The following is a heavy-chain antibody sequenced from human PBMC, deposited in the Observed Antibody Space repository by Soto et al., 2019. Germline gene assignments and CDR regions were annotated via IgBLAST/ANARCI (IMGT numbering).Heavy chain of an antibody. D-gene: IGHD5-12*01. CDR1: GFNFKKFA. J-gene: IGHJ5*02. CDR3: AKVGGYDPRAYFDP. Sequence: EVQLLESGGGVVQPGGSLRLSCVASGFNFKKFAMAWVRQAPGEGLEWVSGISCCGGSTSYADSVKGRFSIARDDSKNTLSLQMNSLRAEDTALYYCAKVGGYDPRAYFDPWGQGTLVTVSS. V-gene: IGHV3-23*01. CDR2: ISCCGGST.